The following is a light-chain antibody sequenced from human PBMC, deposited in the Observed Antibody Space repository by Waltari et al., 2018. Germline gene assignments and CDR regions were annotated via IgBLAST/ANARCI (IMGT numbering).Light chain of an antibody. CDR1: SGNSNYA. Sequence: QLVLTQSTSASASMGAAVKSTCTLSSGNSNYANAGNQQLPEKGPRCFMKLNSDGSHNKGDVVPVRFSVSSSGAERYLTISSLQSEDEADYYCQTWGTGIVILGGGTRLTVL. CDR2: LNSDGSH. CDR3: QTWGTGIVI. V-gene: IGLV4-69*01. J-gene: IGLJ2*01.